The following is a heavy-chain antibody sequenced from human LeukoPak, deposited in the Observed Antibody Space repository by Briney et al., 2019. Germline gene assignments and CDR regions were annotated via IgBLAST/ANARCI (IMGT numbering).Heavy chain of an antibody. CDR1: GFTFSSHG. J-gene: IGHJ4*02. CDR2: IRGSSDVI. CDR3: AKGQSASSTFDC. V-gene: IGHV3-23*01. Sequence: GGSLRLSCAASGFTFSSHGMSWVRQAPGKGLEWVSLIRGSSDVIEYADSVRGRFTISRDNSKNTVSLQLNNLRAEDTALYYCAKGQSASSTFDCWGQGTLVTVSS.